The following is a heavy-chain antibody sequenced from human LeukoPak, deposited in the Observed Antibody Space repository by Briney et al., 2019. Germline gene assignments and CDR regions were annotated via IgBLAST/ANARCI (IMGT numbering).Heavy chain of an antibody. CDR3: ARDKTGTRDFDY. CDR1: GYTFTSYD. V-gene: IGHV1-8*03. Sequence: ASVKVSCKASGYTFTSYDINWVRQATGQGLEWMGWMNPNSGNTGYAQKFQGRVTITRNTSISTAYMELSSLRSEDTAVYYCARDKTGTRDFDYWGQGTLVTVSS. CDR2: MNPNSGNT. D-gene: IGHD1-1*01. J-gene: IGHJ4*02.